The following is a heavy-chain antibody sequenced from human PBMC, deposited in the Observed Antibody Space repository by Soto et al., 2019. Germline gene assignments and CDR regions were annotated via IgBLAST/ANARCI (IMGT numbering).Heavy chain of an antibody. D-gene: IGHD4-4*01. CDR2: IYYSGST. V-gene: IGHV4-59*08. CDR3: ARGVSNKAPRDDYYYLDV. J-gene: IGHJ6*03. CDR1: GGSISSYY. Sequence: SETLSLTCTVSGGSISSYYCSWIRQPPGKGLEWIGYIYYSGSTNYNPSLKSRVTISVDTSKNQFSLKLSSVTAADTAVYYCARGVSNKAPRDDYYYLDVWGKGTTVTVSS.